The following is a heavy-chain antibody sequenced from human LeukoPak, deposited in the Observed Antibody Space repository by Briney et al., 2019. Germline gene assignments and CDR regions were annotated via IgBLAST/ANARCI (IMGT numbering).Heavy chain of an antibody. V-gene: IGHV4-39*07. D-gene: IGHD5-18*01. CDR1: GGSISTSNYY. J-gene: IGHJ3*02. CDR2: IFYSGST. Sequence: PSETLSLTCTVSGGSISTSNYYWGWIRQPPGKGLEWIGNIFYSGSTYYSPSLKSRVTISVDTSKNQFSLKLSSVTAADTAVYYCARGRGTSGYSYGYHRKGAFDIWGQGTMVTVSS. CDR3: ARGRGTSGYSYGYHRKGAFDI.